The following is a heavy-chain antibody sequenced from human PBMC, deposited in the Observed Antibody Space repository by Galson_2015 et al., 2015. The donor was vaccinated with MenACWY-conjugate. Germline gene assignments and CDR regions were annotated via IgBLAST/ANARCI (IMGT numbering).Heavy chain of an antibody. V-gene: IGHV1-69*10. Sequence: SVKVSCKASGGTFSSYAISWVRQAPGQGLEWMGGIIPILGTANYAQKFQGRVTITADKSTSTAYMELSSLRSEDTAVYYCARALTVTTSIDYWGQGTLVTVSS. J-gene: IGHJ4*02. D-gene: IGHD4-17*01. CDR2: IIPILGTA. CDR3: ARALTVTTSIDY. CDR1: GGTFSSYA.